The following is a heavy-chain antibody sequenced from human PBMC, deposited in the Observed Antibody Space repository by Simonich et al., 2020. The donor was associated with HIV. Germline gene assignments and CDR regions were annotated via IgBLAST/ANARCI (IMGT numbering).Heavy chain of an antibody. J-gene: IGHJ6*03. Sequence: QVQLQQWGAGLLKPSETLSLTCAVYGGSFSGYYWSWIRQPPGKGLEWIGEINHSGNTIYNPSLKGRVTRSVEKSKNQFSLKLSSMTAADTAVYYCAAGHGLLRFLEWEGTYMDVWGKGTTVTVSS. CDR1: GGSFSGYY. D-gene: IGHD3-3*01. CDR2: INHSGNT. CDR3: AAGHGLLRFLEWEGTYMDV. V-gene: IGHV4-34*01.